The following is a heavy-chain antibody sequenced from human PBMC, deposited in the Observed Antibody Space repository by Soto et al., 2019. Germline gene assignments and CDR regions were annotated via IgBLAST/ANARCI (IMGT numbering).Heavy chain of an antibody. J-gene: IGHJ4*02. CDR3: ARHYYGSGSYLPTFDY. Sequence: SETLSLTCTVSNGSISSTTYFWGWIRQPPGKGLEWIGSISYSGSTFYNPSLKSRVTISVETSKNQFSLKLSSMTAADTAVYYCARHYYGSGSYLPTFDYWGQGTLVTGSS. V-gene: IGHV4-39*01. CDR1: NGSISSTTYF. D-gene: IGHD3-10*01. CDR2: ISYSGST.